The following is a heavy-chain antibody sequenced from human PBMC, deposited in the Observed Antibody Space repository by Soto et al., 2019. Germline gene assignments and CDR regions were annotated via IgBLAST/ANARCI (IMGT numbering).Heavy chain of an antibody. D-gene: IGHD5-18*01. Sequence: SETLSLTCTVSGGSISSYYWSWIRQPPGKGLERIGEINHSGSTNYNPSLKSRVTISVDTSRNQFSLKLSSVTAADTAVYYCARDNGGYSYGERFDYWGQGTLVTVSS. CDR1: GGSISSYY. J-gene: IGHJ4*02. CDR3: ARDNGGYSYGERFDY. V-gene: IGHV4-34*01. CDR2: INHSGST.